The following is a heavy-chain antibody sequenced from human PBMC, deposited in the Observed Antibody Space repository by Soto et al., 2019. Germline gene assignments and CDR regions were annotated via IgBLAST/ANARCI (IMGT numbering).Heavy chain of an antibody. CDR1: GYRFTDNY. CDR2: IDPKSGGT. J-gene: IGHJ4*02. V-gene: IGHV1-2*02. CDR3: ARGVGSSWYDV. Sequence: QVQLVQSGAEVREPGASVSVSCKASGYRFTDNYIHWVRQAPGQGLEWMGWIDPKSGGTNYAQNLQGRVTMTRDTSITTIYMEVKGLISDDTAVYYCARGVGSSWYDVWGQGTLVTVSS. D-gene: IGHD6-13*01.